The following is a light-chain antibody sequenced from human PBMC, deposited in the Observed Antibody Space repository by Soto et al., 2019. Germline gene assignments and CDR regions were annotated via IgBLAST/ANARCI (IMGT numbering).Light chain of an antibody. CDR2: GAA. CDR3: QQYNKWPRT. CDR1: HSVGTN. Sequence: IVMTQTPSTLSLSPGERATLSCRASHSVGTNVAWFQQKPGQPLRLLMYGAATWASGIPVRFSGSGSGTDFTLTISSLQSEDCAVYYCQQYNKWPRTFGQGTKVDIK. J-gene: IGKJ1*01. V-gene: IGKV3-15*01.